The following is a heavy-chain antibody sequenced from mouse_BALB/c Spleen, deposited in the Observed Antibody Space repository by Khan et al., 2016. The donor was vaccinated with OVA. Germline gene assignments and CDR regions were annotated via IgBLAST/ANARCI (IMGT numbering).Heavy chain of an antibody. CDR1: GYTFSNYW. CDR3: ARVKYGSRDYFDS. V-gene: IGHV1-9*01. D-gene: IGHD1-1*01. CDR2: FLPGSGNA. J-gene: IGHJ2*01. Sequence: QVQLKQSGAELMEPGASVKISCKATGYTFSNYWIEWVKQRPGHGLEWIGEFLPGSGNANYNERFKGKATFAPDASSNTAFMQLSSLTSEDSAVYFCARVKYGSRDYFDSWGQGTILTVSS.